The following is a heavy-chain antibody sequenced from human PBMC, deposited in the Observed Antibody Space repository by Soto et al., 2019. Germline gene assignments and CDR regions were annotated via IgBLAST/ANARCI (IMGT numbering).Heavy chain of an antibody. Sequence: GESLKISCKGSGYNFAGYWIAWVRQMPGKGLELMGIIYPSDSDTRYRPSFQGQVTISADKSISSAYLQWGSLRASDTAMYYCARGGVSTRTFDYWGQGTPVTVSS. CDR1: GYNFAGYW. V-gene: IGHV5-51*01. CDR3: ARGGVSTRTFDY. J-gene: IGHJ4*02. CDR2: IYPSDSDT. D-gene: IGHD3-3*01.